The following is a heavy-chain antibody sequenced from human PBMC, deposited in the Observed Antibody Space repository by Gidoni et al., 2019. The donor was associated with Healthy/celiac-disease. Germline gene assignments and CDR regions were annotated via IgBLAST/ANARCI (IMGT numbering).Heavy chain of an antibody. D-gene: IGHD2-2*01. J-gene: IGHJ3*02. CDR1: GYRFTRYW. Sequence: EVQLVQSGAAVITPGASLKISCKVSGYRFTRYWTGWVRQMPGKGLEWMGIIYPGDSDTRYSPSFQGQVTISADKSISTAYLQWSSLKASDTAMYYCARSGENCSSTSCYPEDAFDIWGQGTMVTVSS. CDR2: IYPGDSDT. V-gene: IGHV5-51*01. CDR3: ARSGENCSSTSCYPEDAFDI.